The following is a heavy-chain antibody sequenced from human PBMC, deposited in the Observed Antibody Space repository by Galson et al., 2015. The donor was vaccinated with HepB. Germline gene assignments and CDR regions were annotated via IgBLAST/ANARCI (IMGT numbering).Heavy chain of an antibody. Sequence: SVKVSCKASGYTFTNYAMNWVRQAPGQGLEWMGWINTNTGNPTYAQGFTGRFVFSLDTSVSTAFLQTTSLKAEDTAVYYCARTPYYGSGSYYNVWFDPWGQGTLVTVSS. CDR2: INTNTGNP. V-gene: IGHV7-4-1*02. J-gene: IGHJ5*02. D-gene: IGHD3-10*01. CDR1: GYTFTNYA. CDR3: ARTPYYGSGSYYNVWFDP.